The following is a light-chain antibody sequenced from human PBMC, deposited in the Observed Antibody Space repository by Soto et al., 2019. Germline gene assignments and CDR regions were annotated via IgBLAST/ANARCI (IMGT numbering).Light chain of an antibody. CDR2: GAS. V-gene: IGKV3-15*01. CDR1: QSVSSN. J-gene: IGKJ3*01. Sequence: EIVMTQSPATLSVSPGESATLSCRASQSVSSNLAWYQQKPGQAPRLLIYGASTRATGIPARFSGSGSGTEFTLTISSLQSEDFAVYYCQQYNTWPPFTFGPRTKVDIK. CDR3: QQYNTWPPFT.